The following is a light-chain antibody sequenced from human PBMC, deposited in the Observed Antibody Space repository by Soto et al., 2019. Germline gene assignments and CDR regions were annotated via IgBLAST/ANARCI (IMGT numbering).Light chain of an antibody. Sequence: VLTQPPSVSGSPGQSVALSCTGTSSDVGSYNRVSWYQQPPGTAPKLIIYEVNNRPSGVPDRFSGSKSGNTASLTISGLQAGVEADYYCTSFTPSTTYVLETGTKVTVL. J-gene: IGLJ1*01. CDR1: SSDVGSYNR. V-gene: IGLV2-18*02. CDR3: TSFTPSTTYV. CDR2: EVN.